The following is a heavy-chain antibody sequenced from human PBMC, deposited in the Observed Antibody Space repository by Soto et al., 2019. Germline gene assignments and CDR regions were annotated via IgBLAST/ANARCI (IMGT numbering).Heavy chain of an antibody. CDR1: GGTFSSYT. CDR3: ARAPKYGRDGYNYYFAY. D-gene: IGHD5-12*01. CDR2: IIPILGIA. Sequence: QVQLVQSGAEVKKPGSSVKVSCKASGGTFSSYTISWVRQAPGQGLEWMGRIIPILGIANYAQKFQGRVTITADKSPSTAYMELSSRRSDDTAVYYGARAPKYGRDGYNYYFAYWGQGTLVTVSS. J-gene: IGHJ4*02. V-gene: IGHV1-69*02.